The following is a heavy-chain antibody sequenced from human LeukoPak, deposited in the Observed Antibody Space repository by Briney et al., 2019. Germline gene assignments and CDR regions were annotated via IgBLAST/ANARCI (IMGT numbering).Heavy chain of an antibody. Sequence: SETLSLTCTVSGGSISSSSYYWGWIRQPPGKGLEWIGSIYYSGSTYYNPSLKSRVTISVDTSKNQFSLKLSSVTAADTAVYYCARPYYYDSSGPPWGQGTLVTVS. CDR2: IYYSGST. CDR1: GGSISSSSYY. CDR3: ARPYYYDSSGPP. J-gene: IGHJ5*02. D-gene: IGHD3-22*01. V-gene: IGHV4-39*01.